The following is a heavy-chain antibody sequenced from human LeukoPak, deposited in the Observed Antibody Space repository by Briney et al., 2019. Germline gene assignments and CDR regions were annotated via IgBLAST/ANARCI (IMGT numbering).Heavy chain of an antibody. Sequence: SETLSLTCTVSGGSISSYYWSWIRQPPGKGLEWIGYIYYSGSTNYNSSLKSRVTISVDTSKNQFSLKLSSVTAADTAVYYCARAQLWFGWFDPWGQGTLVTVSS. J-gene: IGHJ5*02. V-gene: IGHV4-59*01. CDR1: GGSISSYY. D-gene: IGHD3-10*01. CDR3: ARAQLWFGWFDP. CDR2: IYYSGST.